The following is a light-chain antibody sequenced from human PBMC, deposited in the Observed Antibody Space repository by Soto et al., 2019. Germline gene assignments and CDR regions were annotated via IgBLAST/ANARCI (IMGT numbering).Light chain of an antibody. Sequence: EIVLTQSPGTLSLSPGERATLSCRASQSVDSTYLAWYKQKPGQAPRLLIYGASSRATGIPDRFSGSGSGTDFTLTISRLESEDFAVYYCQHYDSAGVWTFGQGTKVDIK. CDR2: GAS. CDR1: QSVDSTY. J-gene: IGKJ1*01. CDR3: QHYDSAGVWT. V-gene: IGKV3-20*01.